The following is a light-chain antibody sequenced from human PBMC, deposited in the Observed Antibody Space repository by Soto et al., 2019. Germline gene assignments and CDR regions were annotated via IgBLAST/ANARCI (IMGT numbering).Light chain of an antibody. CDR2: AAS. J-gene: IGKJ1*01. V-gene: IGKV1-39*01. CDR3: QQSYSTPWT. Sequence: DIQMTQSPSSLSASLGDRVTITCRASQTVNTYLHWYQQKPGKAPKLLIYAASNLQSGVPSRFSGSGSGTDFTLTISSLQPEDFATYYCQQSYSTPWTFGQGTKVDNK. CDR1: QTVNTY.